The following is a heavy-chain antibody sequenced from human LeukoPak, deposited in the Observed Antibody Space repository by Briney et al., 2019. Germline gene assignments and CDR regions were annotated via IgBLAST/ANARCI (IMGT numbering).Heavy chain of an antibody. J-gene: IGHJ5*02. CDR1: GFTFSSYW. V-gene: IGHV3-7*01. CDR2: IKQDGSEK. CDR3: ARDKSSYDFWSGYYTYQNWFDP. Sequence: GGSLRLSCAASGFTFSSYWMSWVRQAPGKGLEWVASIKQDGSEKYYVDSVKGRFTISRDNAKNSLYLQMNSLRAEDTAVYYCARDKSSYDFWSGYYTYQNWFDPWGQGTLVTVSS. D-gene: IGHD3-3*01.